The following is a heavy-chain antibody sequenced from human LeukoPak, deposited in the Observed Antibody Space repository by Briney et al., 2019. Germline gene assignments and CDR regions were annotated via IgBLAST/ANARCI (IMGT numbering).Heavy chain of an antibody. CDR1: GHSISSGYY. V-gene: IGHV4-38-2*02. J-gene: IGHJ6*03. Sequence: PSETLSLTCSVSGHSISSGYYWGWIRQPPGKGLEWIGSIYHSGSTYYNPSLKSRVTISVDTSKNQFSLKLSSVTAADTAVYYCARGLTYYGFWIGHHPGSNYMDVWGKGTTVTVSS. CDR2: IYHSGST. CDR3: ARGLTYYGFWIGHHPGSNYMDV. D-gene: IGHD3-3*01.